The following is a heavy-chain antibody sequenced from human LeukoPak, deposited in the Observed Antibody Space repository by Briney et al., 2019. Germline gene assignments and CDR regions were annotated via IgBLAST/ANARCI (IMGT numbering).Heavy chain of an antibody. Sequence: ASVKVSCKASGYTFTSYGISWVRQAPGQGLEWMGWISAYNGNTNYAQKLQGRVTMTTDTSTSTAYMELRSLRSDDTAVYYCARGYYDFWSGYPPYCMDVWGQGTTVTVSS. J-gene: IGHJ6*02. CDR2: ISAYNGNT. V-gene: IGHV1-18*01. CDR1: GYTFTSYG. CDR3: ARGYYDFWSGYPPYCMDV. D-gene: IGHD3-3*01.